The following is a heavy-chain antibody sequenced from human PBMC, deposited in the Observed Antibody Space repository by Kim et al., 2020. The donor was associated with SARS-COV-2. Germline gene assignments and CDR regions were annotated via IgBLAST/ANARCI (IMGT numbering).Heavy chain of an antibody. V-gene: IGHV4-34*01. Sequence: SETLSLTCAVYGGSFSGYYWSWIRQPPGKGLEWIGEINHSGSTNYNPSLKSRVTISVDTSKNQFSLKLSSVTAADTAVYYCARGVLVVVPAATWFDPWGQGTLVTVSS. CDR3: ARGVLVVVPAATWFDP. J-gene: IGHJ5*02. CDR2: INHSGST. CDR1: GGSFSGYY. D-gene: IGHD2-2*01.